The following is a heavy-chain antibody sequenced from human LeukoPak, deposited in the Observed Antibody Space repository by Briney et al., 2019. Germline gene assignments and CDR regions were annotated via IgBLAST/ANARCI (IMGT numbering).Heavy chain of an antibody. D-gene: IGHD4-17*01. Sequence: PSETLSLTCTVSGGSVSSGSYYWSWIRQPPGKGLEWIGYIYYSGSTNYDPSLKSRVTISVDTSKNQFSLKLSSVTAADTALYYCARRSTYGFFDYWGQGTLVTVSS. CDR2: IYYSGST. J-gene: IGHJ4*02. CDR3: ARRSTYGFFDY. CDR1: GGSVSSGSYY. V-gene: IGHV4-61*01.